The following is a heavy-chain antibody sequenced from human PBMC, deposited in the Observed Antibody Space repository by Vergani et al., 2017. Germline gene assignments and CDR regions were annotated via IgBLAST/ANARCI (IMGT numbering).Heavy chain of an antibody. Sequence: QVQLVQSGAEVKKPGSSVKVSCKASGGTFSSYAISWVRQAPGQGLEWMGWISAYNGNTNYAQNLQGRVTMTTDTSTSTAYMELRSLRSDDTAVYYCARATYYDILTGYYGAFDIWGQGTMVTVSS. J-gene: IGHJ3*02. CDR1: GGTFSSYA. V-gene: IGHV1-18*01. D-gene: IGHD3-9*01. CDR3: ARATYYDILTGYYGAFDI. CDR2: ISAYNGNT.